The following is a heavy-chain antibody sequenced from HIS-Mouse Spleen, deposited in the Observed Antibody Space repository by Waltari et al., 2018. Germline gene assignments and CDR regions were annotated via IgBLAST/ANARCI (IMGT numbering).Heavy chain of an antibody. CDR3: ARVLGIGAFDI. Sequence: QVQLQQWGAGLLKPSEPLSLTCAVYGGSFSGYYCSWTRQPPGKGLEWIGEINHSGSTNYNPSLKSRVTISVDTSKNQFSLKLSSVTAADTAVYYCARVLGIGAFDIWGQGTMVTVSS. V-gene: IGHV4-34*01. CDR2: INHSGST. D-gene: IGHD7-27*01. CDR1: GGSFSGYY. J-gene: IGHJ3*02.